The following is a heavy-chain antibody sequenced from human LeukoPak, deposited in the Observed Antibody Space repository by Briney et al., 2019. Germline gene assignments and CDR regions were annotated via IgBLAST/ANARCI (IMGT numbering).Heavy chain of an antibody. V-gene: IGHV4-59*01. CDR1: DDSISRDF. CDR3: ARLPDVSGWPFDY. D-gene: IGHD6-19*01. CDR2: IRYRGRT. Sequence: SETLSLTCTASDDSISRDFWTWIRQPPGQGLEWIGYIRYRGRTEYNPSLKSRVTISIQTSKNPFSLKLTSVTAADTAIYYCARLPDVSGWPFDYWGQGILVTVSS. J-gene: IGHJ4*02.